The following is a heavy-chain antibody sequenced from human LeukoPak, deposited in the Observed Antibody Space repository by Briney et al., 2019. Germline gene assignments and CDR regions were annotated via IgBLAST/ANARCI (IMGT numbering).Heavy chain of an antibody. CDR1: GGTFSSYA. D-gene: IGHD5-24*01. Sequence: ASVKVSCKASGGTFSSYAISWVRQAPGQGREWMGGIIPIFGTANYAQKFQGRVTITADESTSTAYMELSSLRSEDTAVYYCARGGRRDGYNSRYYFDYWGQGTLVTVSS. CDR2: IIPIFGTA. J-gene: IGHJ4*02. V-gene: IGHV1-69*13. CDR3: ARGGRRDGYNSRYYFDY.